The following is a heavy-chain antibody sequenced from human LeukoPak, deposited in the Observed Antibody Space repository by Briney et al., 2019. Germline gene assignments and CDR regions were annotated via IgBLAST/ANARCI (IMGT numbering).Heavy chain of an antibody. J-gene: IGHJ5*02. CDR3: ARVDSSSWSSNWFDP. Sequence: ASVKVSCKASGCTFTGYYMHWVRQAPGQGLEWMGRINPNSGGTNYVQKFQGRVTMTMDTSISTAYMELSRLRSDDTAVYYCARVDSSSWSSNWFDPWGQGTLVTVSS. V-gene: IGHV1-2*06. CDR2: INPNSGGT. D-gene: IGHD6-13*01. CDR1: GCTFTGYY.